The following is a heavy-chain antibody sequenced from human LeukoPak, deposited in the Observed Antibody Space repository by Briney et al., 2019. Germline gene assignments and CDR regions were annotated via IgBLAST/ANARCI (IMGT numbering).Heavy chain of an antibody. Sequence: SETLSLTCTVSGGSISSGGYYWSWIRQHPGKGLEWIGYIYYSGSTYYNPSLKSRVTISVDTSKNQFSLKLSSVTAADTAVYYCARHRTKLSSIAARGGFRWFDPWGQGTLVTVSS. CDR2: IYYSGST. CDR3: ARHRTKLSSIAARGGFRWFDP. D-gene: IGHD6-6*01. V-gene: IGHV4-31*03. J-gene: IGHJ5*02. CDR1: GGSISSGGYY.